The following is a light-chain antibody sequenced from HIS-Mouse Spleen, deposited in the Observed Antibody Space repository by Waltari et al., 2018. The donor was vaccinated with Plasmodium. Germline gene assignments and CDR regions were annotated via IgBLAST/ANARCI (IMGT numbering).Light chain of an antibody. Sequence: DIQMTQSPSSLSASVGDRVTITCRASQGISSYLAWYQQKPGKVPKLRIYAAYTVQSGVPSRFSGSGAGTDFTLTISSLQPEDVATYYCQKYNSAPWTFGQGTKVEIK. J-gene: IGKJ1*01. V-gene: IGKV1-27*01. CDR2: AAY. CDR1: QGISSY. CDR3: QKYNSAPWT.